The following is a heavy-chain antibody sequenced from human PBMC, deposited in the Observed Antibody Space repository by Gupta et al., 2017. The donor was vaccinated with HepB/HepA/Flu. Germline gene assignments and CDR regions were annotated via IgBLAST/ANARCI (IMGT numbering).Heavy chain of an antibody. D-gene: IGHD5-18*01. CDR3: AKGAVGYNFGH. Sequence: EVQLLESGGGLVQPGGSLRLSCAVSGFTFDTYAMSWVRQAPGKGLEWVSSLSSSGGSTYYADSLKGQFTISRDNSKNTLYLQMNSLRVEDTAVYYCAKGAVGYNFGHWGQGTLVTVSS. CDR2: LSSSGGST. J-gene: IGHJ4*02. V-gene: IGHV3-23*01. CDR1: GFTFDTYA.